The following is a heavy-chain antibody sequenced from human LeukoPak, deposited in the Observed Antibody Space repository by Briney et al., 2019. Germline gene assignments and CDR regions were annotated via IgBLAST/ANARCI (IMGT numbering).Heavy chain of an antibody. D-gene: IGHD5-18*01. Sequence: PSETLSLTCTVSGGSFSSSSYYWSWIRQPPGKGLEYIGYIHNSGSTNYNPSLKSRVTISLDTSKNQFSLKLSSVTAADTAMYYCAVRYSYGHDWGQGTLVTVSS. J-gene: IGHJ4*02. CDR3: AVRYSYGHD. CDR1: GGSFSSSSYY. V-gene: IGHV4-61*01. CDR2: IHNSGST.